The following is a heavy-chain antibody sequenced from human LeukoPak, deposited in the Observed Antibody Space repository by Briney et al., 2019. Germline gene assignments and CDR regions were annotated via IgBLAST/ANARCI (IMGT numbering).Heavy chain of an antibody. D-gene: IGHD3-10*01. CDR1: GGSISSYY. J-gene: IGHJ3*02. CDR3: ARVPLYGSLTKGAFDI. CDR2: IYTSGST. V-gene: IGHV4-4*07. Sequence: SETLSLTCTVSGGSISSYYLSWIRQPAGKGLEWIGRIYTSGSTNYNPSLKSRVTMSVDTSKNQFSLKLSSVTAADTAVYYCARVPLYGSLTKGAFDIWGQGTMVTVSS.